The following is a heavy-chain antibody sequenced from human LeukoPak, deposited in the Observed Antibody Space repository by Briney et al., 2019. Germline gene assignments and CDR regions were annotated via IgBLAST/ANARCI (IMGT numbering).Heavy chain of an antibody. CDR2: ISSSDTTI. J-gene: IGHJ6*02. V-gene: IGHV3-48*03. CDR1: GFTFSRYE. D-gene: IGHD5-24*01. Sequence: GGSLRLSSAASGFTFSRYEMTWVRQAPGKGLEWVSNISSSDTTIHYADSVKGRFTISRDNARNSLYLQMNSLRAEDTAVYYCARSRRDNYYYYYGMDVWGQGTTVTVSS. CDR3: ARSRRDNYYYYYGMDV.